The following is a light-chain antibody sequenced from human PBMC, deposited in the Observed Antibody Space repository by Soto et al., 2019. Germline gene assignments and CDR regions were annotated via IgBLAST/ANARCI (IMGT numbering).Light chain of an antibody. CDR3: QHGYVAPYT. V-gene: IGKV1-39*01. Sequence: MTQSPSSVSASIGDTVTITCRASQDINIYLNWYQQKPGEVPRLLIYSASTLHSGVPSRFTGSGSETDFTLTIRSLQPEDFATYYCQHGYVAPYTFGQGTK. J-gene: IGKJ2*01. CDR2: SAS. CDR1: QDINIY.